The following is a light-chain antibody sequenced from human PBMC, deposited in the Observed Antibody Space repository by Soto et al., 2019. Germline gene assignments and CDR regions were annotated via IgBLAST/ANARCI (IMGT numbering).Light chain of an antibody. CDR1: QSIRSY. J-gene: IGKJ5*01. V-gene: IGKV1-33*01. Sequence: DIQMTQSPSSRSSSLGDRVTITCRASQSIRSYLNWYQQKPGKAPKLLIYDASNLEAGVPSRFRGSGSGTDFTFTISRMKPEDIATDYCQQYENIPTFGQGTRLEIK. CDR3: QQYENIPT. CDR2: DAS.